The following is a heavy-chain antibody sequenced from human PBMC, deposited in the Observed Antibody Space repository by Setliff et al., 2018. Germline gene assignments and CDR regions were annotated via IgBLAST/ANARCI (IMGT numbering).Heavy chain of an antibody. D-gene: IGHD1-1*01. CDR2: IYYSGST. Sequence: SETLSLTCAASGGSFSDYYWSWIRQPPGKGLEWIGYIYYSGSTNYNPSLKSRLTISVDTSKNQFSLKLGSVTAADTAVYYCARTGTYRYFDLWGQGTLVTVSS. CDR3: ARTGTYRYFDL. J-gene: IGHJ4*02. CDR1: GGSFSDYY. V-gene: IGHV4-59*08.